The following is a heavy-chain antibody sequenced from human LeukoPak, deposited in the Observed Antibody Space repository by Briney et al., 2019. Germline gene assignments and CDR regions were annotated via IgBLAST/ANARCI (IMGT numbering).Heavy chain of an antibody. CDR2: IYYSGST. V-gene: IGHV4-59*01. J-gene: IGHJ3*02. Sequence: SETLSLTCTVSGGSISSYYWSWIRQPPGKGLEWIGYIYYSGSTNYNPSLKSRVTISVDTSKNQFSLKLSSVTAADTAVYYCARYVDYGGNSGDAYDAFDIWGQGTMVTVSS. D-gene: IGHD4-23*01. CDR3: ARYVDYGGNSGDAYDAFDI. CDR1: GGSISSYY.